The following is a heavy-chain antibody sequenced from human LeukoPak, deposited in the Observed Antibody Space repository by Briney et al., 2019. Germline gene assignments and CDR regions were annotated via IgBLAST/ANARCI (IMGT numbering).Heavy chain of an antibody. D-gene: IGHD3-3*01. CDR3: ARQTRTIFGVVIGFDY. J-gene: IGHJ4*02. CDR2: IFASGTT. Sequence: PSETLSLTCTVSGASFTDYSWTWIRQPAGKGLEWIGRIFASGTTNFNPSLKSRVTMSMDVSKSQLSLRLSSVTAADTAVYYCARQTRTIFGVVIGFDYWGQGTLVTVSS. CDR1: GASFTDYS. V-gene: IGHV4-4*07.